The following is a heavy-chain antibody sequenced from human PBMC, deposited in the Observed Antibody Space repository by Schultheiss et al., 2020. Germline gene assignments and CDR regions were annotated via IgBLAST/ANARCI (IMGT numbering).Heavy chain of an antibody. Sequence: GGSLRLSCAASGFTFSSYAMSWVRQAPGKGLEWVGRIKSKRDGATTYYAAPVKGRFTISRENSEKTLYLQMNSLKTEDTAFYYCVTDDTGHDWGYWGQGTLVTVSS. D-gene: IGHD7-27*01. CDR1: GFTFSSYA. J-gene: IGHJ4*02. CDR2: IKSKRDGATT. CDR3: VTDDTGHDWGY. V-gene: IGHV3-15*01.